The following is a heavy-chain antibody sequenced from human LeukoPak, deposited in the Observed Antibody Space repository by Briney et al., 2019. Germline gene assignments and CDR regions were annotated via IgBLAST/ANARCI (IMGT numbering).Heavy chain of an antibody. Sequence: SETLSLTCTVSGGSIGSYYWSWIRQPAGEGLEWIGRIYTSGSTNYNPSLKSRVTMSVDTSKNQFSLKLSSVTAADTAVYYCARDVRPEDIVAVPATQDNNWFDPWGQGTLVTVSS. CDR1: GGSIGSYY. D-gene: IGHD2-2*01. J-gene: IGHJ5*02. V-gene: IGHV4-4*07. CDR3: ARDVRPEDIVAVPATQDNNWFDP. CDR2: IYTSGST.